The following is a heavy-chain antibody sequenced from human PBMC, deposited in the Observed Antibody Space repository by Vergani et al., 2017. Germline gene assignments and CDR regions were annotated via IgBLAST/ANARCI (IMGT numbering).Heavy chain of an antibody. D-gene: IGHD3-10*01. Sequence: EVQLVESGGGLVQPGGSLRLSCAASGFTFSSYSMNWVRQAPGKGLEWVSYISSSSSTIYYADSVKGRFTISRDNAKNSLYLQMNSLRAEDTAVYYCARDRYYGSGSYYYYYYMDVWGKGP. CDR3: ARDRYYGSGSYYYYYYMDV. V-gene: IGHV3-48*01. CDR2: ISSSSSTI. CDR1: GFTFSSYS. J-gene: IGHJ6*03.